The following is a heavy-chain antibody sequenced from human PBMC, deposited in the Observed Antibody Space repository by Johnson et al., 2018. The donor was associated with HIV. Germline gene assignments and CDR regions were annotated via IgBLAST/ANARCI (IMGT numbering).Heavy chain of an antibody. Sequence: QVQLVESGGGVVQPGRSLRLSCAASGFTFSSYAMHWVRQAPGKGLEWVAVISYDGSNKYYADSVKGRFTISRDNAKNSLYLQMNSLRAEDTALYYCARAHPFYGCNSEGAFDIWGQGTMVTVSS. D-gene: IGHD4-23*01. CDR1: GFTFSSYA. CDR2: ISYDGSNK. CDR3: ARAHPFYGCNSEGAFDI. V-gene: IGHV3-30-3*01. J-gene: IGHJ3*02.